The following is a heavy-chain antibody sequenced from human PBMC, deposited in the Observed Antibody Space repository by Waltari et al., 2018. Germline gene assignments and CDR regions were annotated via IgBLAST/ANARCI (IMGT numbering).Heavy chain of an antibody. Sequence: QVQLQQWGAGLLKPSETLSLTCAVYGGSFSGYYWSWIRQPPGKGLEWIGEINHSGRTNYNPSLKSLVTISVDTSKNQFSLKLSAVTAADTAVYYCARGRGEVVYWGQGTLVTVSS. D-gene: IGHD3-16*01. CDR2: INHSGRT. J-gene: IGHJ4*02. V-gene: IGHV4-34*01. CDR3: ARGRGEVVY. CDR1: GGSFSGYY.